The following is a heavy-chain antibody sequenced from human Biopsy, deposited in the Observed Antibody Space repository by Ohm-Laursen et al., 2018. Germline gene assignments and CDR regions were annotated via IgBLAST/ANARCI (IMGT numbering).Heavy chain of an antibody. D-gene: IGHD3-10*01. V-gene: IGHV3-11*01. Sequence: SLRPSCTASGFTFGDYYMSWIRQAPGKGLEWLSYISGSGMTKMYADSVKGRFTVSRDNAKNSLYLEMNNLTVEDTAVYYCATDGAGSYNENWGQGTLVSVSS. CDR1: GFTFGDYY. CDR2: ISGSGMTK. CDR3: ATDGAGSYNEN. J-gene: IGHJ4*02.